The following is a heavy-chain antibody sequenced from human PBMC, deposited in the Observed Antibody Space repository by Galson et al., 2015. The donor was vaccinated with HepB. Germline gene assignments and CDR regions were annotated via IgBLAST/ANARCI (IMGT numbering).Heavy chain of an antibody. Sequence: SLRLSCAASDFAFNFYGVNWVRQAPGKGLEWVSSIFNPNYIYYADSVKGRFSISSDYAKNSVFLQMNSLRVDDAAVYFCAPSTTVINPGPAASVHIWGPGTAVTVSS. CDR3: APSTTVINPGPAASVHI. D-gene: IGHD1-1*01. J-gene: IGHJ6*02. CDR1: DFAFNFYG. V-gene: IGHV3-21*01. CDR2: IFNPNYI.